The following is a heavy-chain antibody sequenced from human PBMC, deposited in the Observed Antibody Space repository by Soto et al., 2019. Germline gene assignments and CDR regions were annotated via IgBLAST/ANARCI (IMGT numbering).Heavy chain of an antibody. CDR3: ARDTAPSDV. CDR2: ISSSSSTI. V-gene: IGHV3-48*01. J-gene: IGHJ6*02. Sequence: PGGSLRLSCAASGFTFSSYSMNWVRQAPGKGLEWVSYISSSSSTIHNADSVKGRFTISRDNAKNSLYLQMNSLRAEDTAVYYCARDTAPSDVWGQGTTVTVSS. D-gene: IGHD4-17*01. CDR1: GFTFSSYS.